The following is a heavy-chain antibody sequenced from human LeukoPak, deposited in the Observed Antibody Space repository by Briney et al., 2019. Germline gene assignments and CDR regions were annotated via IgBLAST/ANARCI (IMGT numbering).Heavy chain of an antibody. D-gene: IGHD4-17*01. CDR2: INPNSGGT. J-gene: IGHJ3*02. CDR1: GYTFTGYY. CDR3: ARYGHGDYGHAFDI. Sequence: ASVKVSCKASGYTFTGYYMHWVRQAPGQGLEWMGWINPNSGGTNYAQKLQGRVTMTTDTSTSTAYMELRSLRSDDTAVYYCARYGHGDYGHAFDIWGQGTMVTVSS. V-gene: IGHV1-2*02.